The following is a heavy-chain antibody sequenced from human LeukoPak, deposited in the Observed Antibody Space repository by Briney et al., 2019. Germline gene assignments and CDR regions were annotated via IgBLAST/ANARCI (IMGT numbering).Heavy chain of an antibody. CDR1: GYTFTSHG. J-gene: IGHJ4*02. CDR2: ISAYNGNT. D-gene: IGHD3-16*02. Sequence: GASVKVSCKASGYTFTSHGISWVRQAPGQGLEWMGWISAYNGNTNYAQKLQGRVTMTTDTSTSTAYMELRSLRSDDTAVYYCARGDDYVWGSYPNSHYFDYWGQGTLVTVSS. V-gene: IGHV1-18*01. CDR3: ARGDDYVWGSYPNSHYFDY.